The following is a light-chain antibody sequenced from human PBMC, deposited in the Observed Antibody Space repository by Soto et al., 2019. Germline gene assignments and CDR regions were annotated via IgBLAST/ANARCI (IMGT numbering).Light chain of an antibody. V-gene: IGKV4-1*01. CDR2: WAS. CDR3: QQDESTPPT. CDR1: QSVLYSSNNKNY. J-gene: IGKJ2*01. Sequence: DIVMTQSPDSLAVSLGERATINCKSRQSVLYSSNNKNYLALYQQRPGQPPKLLIYWASTRESGVPDRFSGSGSGTDFTLTITSLQAEDVAVYYCQQDESTPPTFGQGTKLEIK.